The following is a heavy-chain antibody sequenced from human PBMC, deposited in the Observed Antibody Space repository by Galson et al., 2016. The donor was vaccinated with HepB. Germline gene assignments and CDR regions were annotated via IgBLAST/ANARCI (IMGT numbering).Heavy chain of an antibody. CDR3: ARDILWFGELTRVYYFDY. V-gene: IGHV3-21*01. Sequence: SLRLSCAASGFTFSSYSMNWVRQAPGKGLEWVSSMSSSSIHIYYADSVKGRFTISRDNAKNSLYLQMNSLRAEDTAVYYCARDILWFGELTRVYYFDYWGQGTLVTVSS. CDR2: MSSSSIHI. D-gene: IGHD3-10*01. CDR1: GFTFSSYS. J-gene: IGHJ4*02.